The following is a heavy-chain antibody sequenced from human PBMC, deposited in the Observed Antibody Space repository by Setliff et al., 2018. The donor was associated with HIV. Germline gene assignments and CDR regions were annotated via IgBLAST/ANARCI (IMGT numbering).Heavy chain of an antibody. D-gene: IGHD6-19*01. CDR2: IYHSGST. CDR1: GYSISSGYY. Sequence: SETLSLTCAVSGYSISSGYYWGWIRQPPGKGLEWIGSIYHSGSTYNNPSLKSRVTILVDKSKNQFSLKMSSVTAADTAVYYCARVAVAGTTFDVFDIWGQGTMVTVSS. V-gene: IGHV4-38-2*01. CDR3: ARVAVAGTTFDVFDI. J-gene: IGHJ3*02.